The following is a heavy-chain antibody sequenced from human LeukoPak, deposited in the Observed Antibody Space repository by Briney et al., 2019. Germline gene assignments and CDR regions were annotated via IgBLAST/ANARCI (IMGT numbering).Heavy chain of an antibody. J-gene: IGHJ6*03. CDR2: IRSKAYGGTT. D-gene: IGHD3-10*01. CDR3: TREGATYYYGSGSYYTLGGYYYYYMDV. CDR1: GFTFSSYA. Sequence: GGSLRLSCAASGFTFSSYAMSWVRQAPGKGLEWVGFIRSKAYGGTTEYAASVKGRFTISRDDSKSIAYLQMNSLKTEDTAVYYCTREGATYYYGSGSYYTLGGYYYYYMDVWGKGTTVTVSS. V-gene: IGHV3-49*04.